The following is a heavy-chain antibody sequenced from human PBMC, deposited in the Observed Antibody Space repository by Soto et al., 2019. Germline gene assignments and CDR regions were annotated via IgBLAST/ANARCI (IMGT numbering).Heavy chain of an antibody. V-gene: IGHV3-66*01. CDR1: GFTVSNNY. CDR2: IYSGGAT. J-gene: IGHJ4*02. CDR3: ARDGTYNWI. Sequence: EVQLVESGGGLVQPGGSLRLSCAASGFTVSNNYRRWVRKAPGKGLEWVSLIYSGGATYYADSVKGRFTISRDNSKNTLYLQMNSLRAEDTAVYYCARDGTYNWIGGQGILVTVSS. D-gene: IGHD1-1*01.